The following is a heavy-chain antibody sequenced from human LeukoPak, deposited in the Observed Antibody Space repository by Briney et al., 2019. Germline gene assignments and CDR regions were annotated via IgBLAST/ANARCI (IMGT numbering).Heavy chain of an antibody. CDR2: IWYDGSNK. CDR3: ARGMPFMDV. V-gene: IGHV3-33*01. Sequence: QPGRSLRLSCAASGFTFSSYGMHWVRQAPGKGLEWVAVIWYDGSNKYYADSVKGRFTISRDNSKNTLYLQMNSLRAEDTAVYYCARGMPFMDVWGQGTTVTVSS. J-gene: IGHJ6*02. D-gene: IGHD2-2*01. CDR1: GFTFSSYG.